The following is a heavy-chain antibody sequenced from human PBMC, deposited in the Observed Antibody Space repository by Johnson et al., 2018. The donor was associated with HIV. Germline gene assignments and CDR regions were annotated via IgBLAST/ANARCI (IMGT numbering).Heavy chain of an antibody. CDR1: GFIFSSYA. V-gene: IGHV3-64*01. Sequence: VQLVESGGDLVQPGGSLRLSCAASGFIFSSYAMHWVRQAPGKGLQYVSAISSNGCSTYYANSVKGRFTISRDNSKNTLYLQMNSLRAEDTALYYCAKSTQATIARESGPYGAFDIWGQGTMVTVSS. D-gene: IGHD3-10*01. J-gene: IGHJ3*02. CDR2: ISSNGCST. CDR3: AKSTQATIARESGPYGAFDI.